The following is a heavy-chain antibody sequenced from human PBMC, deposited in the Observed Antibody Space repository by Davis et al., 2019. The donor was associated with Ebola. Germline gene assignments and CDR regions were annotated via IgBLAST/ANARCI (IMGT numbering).Heavy chain of an antibody. CDR2: IHYSGST. V-gene: IGHV4-61*01. J-gene: IGHJ5*02. Sequence: MPSETLSLTCTVSGGSISSSSYYWSWVRQPPGKGLESIGFIHYSGSTNYKPSLKSRVTISVDTSKNQFSLKLSSVTAADTAVYYCARDKGPYNWFDPWGQGTLVTVSS. CDR3: ARDKGPYNWFDP. CDR1: GGSISSSSYY.